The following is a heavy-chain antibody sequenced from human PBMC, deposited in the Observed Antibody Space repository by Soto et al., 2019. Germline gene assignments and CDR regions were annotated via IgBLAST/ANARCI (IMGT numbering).Heavy chain of an antibody. J-gene: IGHJ4*02. CDR3: ASRHPGTSAEC. V-gene: IGHV4-4*02. Sequence: SETLSLTCAVSGGSFTSNNWWTWVRQHPGQGLEWIGEIYRTGSTNYNPSLKSRVTISLDKSENQFSLKVTSLTAADTAVYYCASRHPGTSAECWGKGTFVNVSS. CDR2: IYRTGST. CDR1: GGSFTSNNW. D-gene: IGHD1-7*01.